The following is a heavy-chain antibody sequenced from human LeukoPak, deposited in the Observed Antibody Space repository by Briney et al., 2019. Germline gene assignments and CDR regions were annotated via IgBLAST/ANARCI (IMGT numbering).Heavy chain of an antibody. CDR2: IYPGDSDT. J-gene: IGHJ6*02. CDR1: GYSFTSYW. CDR3: ARQGSSWSQRYYYYGMDV. Sequence: GESLKISCKGSGYSFTSYWIGWVRQTPGKGLEWMGIIYPGDSDTRYSPSFQGQVTISADKSISTAYLQWSSLKASDTAMYYCARQGSSWSQRYYYYGMDVWGQGTTVTVSS. D-gene: IGHD6-13*01. V-gene: IGHV5-51*01.